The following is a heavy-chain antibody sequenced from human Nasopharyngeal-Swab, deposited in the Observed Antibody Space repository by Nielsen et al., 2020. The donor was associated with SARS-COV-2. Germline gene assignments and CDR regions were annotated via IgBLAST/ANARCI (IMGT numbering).Heavy chain of an antibody. CDR3: AKSSRIVVVPAAKWFDP. D-gene: IGHD2-2*01. Sequence: GESLKISCAASGFTFSSYAMSWVRQAPGKGLEWVSAISGSGGSTYCADSVKGRFTISRDNSKNTLYLQMNSLRAEDTAVYYCAKSSRIVVVPAAKWFDPWGQGTLVTVSS. CDR1: GFTFSSYA. J-gene: IGHJ5*02. CDR2: ISGSGGST. V-gene: IGHV3-23*01.